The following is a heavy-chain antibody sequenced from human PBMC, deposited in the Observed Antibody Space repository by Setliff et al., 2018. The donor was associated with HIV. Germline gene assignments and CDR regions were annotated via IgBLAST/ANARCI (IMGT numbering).Heavy chain of an antibody. CDR1: GYTLSGYY. D-gene: IGHD6-13*01. J-gene: IGHJ4*02. CDR2: INPNSGAT. CDR3: ARLIASAGSDSDY. Sequence: ASVKVSCKASGYTLSGYYLHWVRRAPGQGLEWMGWINPNSGATNYAQKFKGRVTMTRDTSISTAYLELSSLRSGDTAVYYCARLIASAGSDSDYWGQGTLVTVSS. V-gene: IGHV1-2*02.